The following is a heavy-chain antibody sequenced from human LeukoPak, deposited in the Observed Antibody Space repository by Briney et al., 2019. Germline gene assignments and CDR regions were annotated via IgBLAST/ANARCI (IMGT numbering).Heavy chain of an antibody. D-gene: IGHD1-26*01. V-gene: IGHV1-69*05. CDR1: EGTLCSYA. CDR2: IIPIFGTA. J-gene: IGHJ5*02. CDR3: ARDRNIVGATTFWFDP. Sequence: GSSVKVSCKASEGTLCSYAISWVRQAPGQGLEWMGGIIPIFGTANYAQKFQGRVTITTDESTSTAYMELSSRRSEDTAVYYCARDRNIVGATTFWFDPWGQGTLVTVSS.